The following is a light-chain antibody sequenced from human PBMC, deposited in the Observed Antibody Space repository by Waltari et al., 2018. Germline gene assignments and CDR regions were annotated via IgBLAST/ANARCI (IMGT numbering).Light chain of an antibody. CDR1: QKIGRY. CDR3: QQGYSTWT. V-gene: IGKV1-39*01. J-gene: IGKJ1*01. CDR2: AAS. Sequence: DIQMTQSPASLSASIGDRVTITCRASQKIGRYLNWYQQISGRAPKLLIYAASNLQRGVPSRFIGSGSGTDFTLTISGLQPEDFGTYYCQQGYSTWTFGQGTNVDSK.